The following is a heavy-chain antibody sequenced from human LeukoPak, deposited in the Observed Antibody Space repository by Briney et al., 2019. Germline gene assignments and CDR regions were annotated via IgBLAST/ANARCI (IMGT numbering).Heavy chain of an antibody. CDR1: GFTFSNAW. D-gene: IGHD3-9*01. Sequence: PGGSLRLSCAASGFTFSNAWMSWVRQTPGKGLEWISYISGSGRTIYYADSVKGRFTISRDDLKNSLFLQMNSLRTDDTAVYYCVRDFELGRFGPWGQGTLVIVSS. J-gene: IGHJ5*02. V-gene: IGHV3-11*04. CDR2: ISGSGRTI. CDR3: VRDFELGRFGP.